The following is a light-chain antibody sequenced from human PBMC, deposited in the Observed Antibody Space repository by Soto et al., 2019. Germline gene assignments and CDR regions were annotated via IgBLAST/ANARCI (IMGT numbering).Light chain of an antibody. V-gene: IGLV1-40*01. Sequence: QSLLTQPPSVSGAPGQRVTISCTGSSSNIGAGKDVHWYQQLPGTAPKLLIYGNSNRPSGVPDRFSGSKSGTSASLAITGLQAEDEAHYYCQSYDRSLSGSVFGGGTKLTVL. CDR3: QSYDRSLSGSV. CDR1: SSNIGAGKD. J-gene: IGLJ2*01. CDR2: GNS.